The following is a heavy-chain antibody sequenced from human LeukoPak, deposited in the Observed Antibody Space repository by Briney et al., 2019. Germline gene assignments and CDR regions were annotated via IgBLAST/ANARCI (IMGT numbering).Heavy chain of an antibody. CDR2: ISWNSGSI. V-gene: IGHV3-9*01. Sequence: GGSLRLSCAASGFTFDDYVMHWVRQAPGKGLEWVSGISWNSGSIGYADSVKGRFTISRDNAKNSLYLQMNSLRAEDTALYYCALAGYYYDSSGTSEYFQHWGQGTLVTVSS. CDR3: ALAGYYYDSSGTSEYFQH. J-gene: IGHJ1*01. D-gene: IGHD3-22*01. CDR1: GFTFDDYV.